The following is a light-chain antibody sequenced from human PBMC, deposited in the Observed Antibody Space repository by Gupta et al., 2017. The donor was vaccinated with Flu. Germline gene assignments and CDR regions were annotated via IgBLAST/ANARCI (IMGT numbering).Light chain of an antibody. J-gene: IGKJ2*01. CDR2: LGS. Sequence: DIVMNQSPLSLSVTPGEPASINCRSSQSLRHSNGYNYLVWYVQKPGQTPQLLISLGSHRDAGVPDRFSGSGWGKHVTLKNSRGEEEDVGGYYSGQALQNPMYTFGQGTKLEIK. CDR1: QSLRHSNGYNY. CDR3: GQALQNPMYT. V-gene: IGKV2-28*01.